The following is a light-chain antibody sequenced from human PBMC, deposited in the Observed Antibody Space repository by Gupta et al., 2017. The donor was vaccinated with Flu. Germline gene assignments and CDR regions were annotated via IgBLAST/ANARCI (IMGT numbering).Light chain of an antibody. CDR3: SSYTSSSTLVV. Sequence: QSALTQPASVSGSPGQSITISCTGTSSDVGGYNYVSWYQQHPGKAPKLMIYEVSNRPSGVSNRFSGSKSATTASLTITGLQAEDEADYYCSSYTSSSTLVVFGGGTKLTVL. CDR2: EVS. V-gene: IGLV2-14*01. J-gene: IGLJ2*01. CDR1: SSDVGGYNY.